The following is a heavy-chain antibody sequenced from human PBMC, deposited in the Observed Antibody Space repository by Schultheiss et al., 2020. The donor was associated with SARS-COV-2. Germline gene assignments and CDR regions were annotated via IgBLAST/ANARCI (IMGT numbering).Heavy chain of an antibody. D-gene: IGHD3-22*01. CDR1: GLTFSSYA. V-gene: IGHV3-23*01. CDR2: ISSSGDNT. J-gene: IGHJ6*02. Sequence: GGSLRLSCAGSGLTFSSYAMSWVRQAPGKGLEWVSGISSSGDNTYYADSVKGRSTISRDNSKNTLYLQMSSLRAEDTAVYYCAKRGAYYYDSSGYLHYYYYGMDVWGQGTTVTVSS. CDR3: AKRGAYYYDSSGYLHYYYYGMDV.